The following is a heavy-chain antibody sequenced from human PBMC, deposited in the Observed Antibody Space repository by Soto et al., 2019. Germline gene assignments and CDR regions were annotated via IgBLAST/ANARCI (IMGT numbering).Heavy chain of an antibody. CDR2: IIPIFGTA. V-gene: IGHV1-69*06. Sequence: SVKVSCKASGGTFSSYAISWVRQAPGQGLEWMGGIIPIFGTANYAQKFQGRVTITADKSTSTAYMELSSLRSEDTAVYYCARGGGYCGGDCYTFDYWGQGTLVTVSS. CDR1: GGTFSSYA. J-gene: IGHJ4*02. CDR3: ARGGGYCGGDCYTFDY. D-gene: IGHD2-21*02.